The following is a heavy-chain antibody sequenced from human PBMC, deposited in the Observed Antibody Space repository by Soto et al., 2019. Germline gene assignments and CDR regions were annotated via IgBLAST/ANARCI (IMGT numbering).Heavy chain of an antibody. CDR3: AKSRIQGWTRGLYDH. D-gene: IGHD5-18*01. J-gene: IGHJ4*02. CDR2: ISGSGGST. V-gene: IGHV3-23*01. Sequence: EVQLLESGGGLVQPGGSLRLSCAASGFTFSSYAMSWVRQAPGKGLEWVSAISGSGGSTYYADSVKGRFTISRDNSKNTLYLLMNSLRAEDTAVYSCAKSRIQGWTRGLYDHWGQGTLVTVSS. CDR1: GFTFSSYA.